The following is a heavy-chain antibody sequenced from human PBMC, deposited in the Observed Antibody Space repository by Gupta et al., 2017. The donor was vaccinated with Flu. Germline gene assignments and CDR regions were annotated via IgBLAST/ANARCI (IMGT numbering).Heavy chain of an antibody. V-gene: IGHV3-48*03. D-gene: IGHD2-2*01. CDR2: IGTSGSNI. CDR3: ATGYYYSRDY. J-gene: IGHJ4*02. CDR1: GFTFSHYE. Sequence: AQLVESGGGLVQPGGSLRLPCVGSGFTFSHYEMNWVRQAPGKGLEWIAYIGTSGSNIYYADPVEGRFTISRDNAKYSLFLEMSSLRAEDTALYYCATGYYYSRDYWGQGTLVTVSS.